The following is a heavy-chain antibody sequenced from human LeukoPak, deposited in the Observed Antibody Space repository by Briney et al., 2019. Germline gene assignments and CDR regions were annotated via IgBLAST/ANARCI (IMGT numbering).Heavy chain of an antibody. Sequence: SETLSLTCAVYGGSFSGYYWSWIRQPPGKGLEWIGEINHSGSTNYNPSLKSRVTISVDTSKNQFSLKLSSATAADTAVYYCATLTGYSSESWFDPWGQGILVTVSS. CDR2: INHSGST. CDR3: ATLTGYSSESWFDP. V-gene: IGHV4-34*01. J-gene: IGHJ5*02. CDR1: GGSFSGYY. D-gene: IGHD3-9*01.